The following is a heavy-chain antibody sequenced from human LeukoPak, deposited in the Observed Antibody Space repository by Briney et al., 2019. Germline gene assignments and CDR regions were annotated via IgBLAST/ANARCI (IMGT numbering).Heavy chain of an antibody. V-gene: IGHV3-64*01. CDR3: AXXXXXXXXXXXXSTGGYYYYMDV. J-gene: IGHJ6*03. D-gene: IGHD2-21*02. CDR2: ISSNGGST. CDR1: GFTFSSYA. Sequence: GGSLRLSCAASGFTFSSYAMHWVRQAPGKGLEYVSAISSNGGSTYYANSVKGRFTISRDNSKNTLYLQMGSLRAEDMAVYDCAXXXXXXXXXXXXSTGGYYYYMDVWGKGTTVTVSS.